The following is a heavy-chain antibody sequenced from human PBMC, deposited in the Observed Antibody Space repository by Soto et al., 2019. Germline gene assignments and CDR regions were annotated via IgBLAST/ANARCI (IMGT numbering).Heavy chain of an antibody. Sequence: QRQLQESDPGLVKPSETLSLTCTVSGDSLTSSSYYWGWIRQPPGKGLECIGNIYYDGNTYYNPYLKSRFTISLDTSKHQFSIRLNSVTAADTAVYYCARSTIAPRLFMSPFDSWGQETLVTVSS. CDR3: ARSTIAPRLFMSPFDS. CDR2: IYYDGNT. CDR1: GDSLTSSSYY. D-gene: IGHD6-6*01. V-gene: IGHV4-39*01. J-gene: IGHJ4*02.